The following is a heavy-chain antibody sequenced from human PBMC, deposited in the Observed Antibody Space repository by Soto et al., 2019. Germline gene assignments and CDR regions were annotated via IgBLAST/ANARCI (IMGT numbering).Heavy chain of an antibody. Sequence: QVQLVQSGAEVKKPGASVKVSYKASGYTFTGNYMHWVRQAPGEGLEWMAVINPTTGGTRYSEKFQGRVTMTWDTSISTAYMELSRLRSDDTAIYYCARGYCSSIGCSDYFDYWGQGTLVTVSS. CDR2: INPTTGGT. V-gene: IGHV1-2*02. D-gene: IGHD2-2*01. CDR1: GYTFTGNY. J-gene: IGHJ4*02. CDR3: ARGYCSSIGCSDYFDY.